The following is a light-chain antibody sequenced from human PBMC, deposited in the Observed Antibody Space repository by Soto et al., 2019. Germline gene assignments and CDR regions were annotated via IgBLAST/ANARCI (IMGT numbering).Light chain of an antibody. V-gene: IGKV4-1*01. CDR1: QSVLYNSNNKNH. Sequence: TLAPDSLAVSLGERATINCKSSQSVLYNSNNKNHLGWFQQKPGHPPKLLIYGASFRPSGVPDRFSGSGSVTDFTLTISSLQAEDVAVYYCQQYYSIPFTFGQGTKLEI. J-gene: IGKJ2*01. CDR2: GAS. CDR3: QQYYSIPFT.